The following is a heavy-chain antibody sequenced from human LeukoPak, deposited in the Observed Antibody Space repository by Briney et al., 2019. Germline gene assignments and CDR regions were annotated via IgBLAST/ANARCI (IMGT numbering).Heavy chain of an antibody. D-gene: IGHD3-10*01. J-gene: IGHJ4*02. V-gene: IGHV3-15*01. CDR1: GLTFSNAW. CDR3: TTGQWFGDLYVDY. CDR2: IKRKIDGGTT. Sequence: GGSLRLSCAASGLTFSNAWMSWVRQAPGKGLEWVGRIKRKIDGGTTDYTAPVKGRFTISRDDSKNTLYLQMNSLKTEDTAVYYCTTGQWFGDLYVDYWGQGTLVTVSS.